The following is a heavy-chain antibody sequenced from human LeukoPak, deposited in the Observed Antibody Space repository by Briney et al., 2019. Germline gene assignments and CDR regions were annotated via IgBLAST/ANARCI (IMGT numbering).Heavy chain of an antibody. CDR1: GESFSGYY. J-gene: IGHJ6*03. V-gene: IGHV4-34*01. Sequence: SETLSLTCAVYGESFSGYYWSWIRQPPGKGLEWIGEIYHSGSTNYNPSLKSRVTISVDTSKNQFSLRLSSLTAADTAVYYCARLGSGYEMSEWELNYYYYYMDVWGKGTTVTVSS. D-gene: IGHD1-26*01. CDR2: IYHSGST. CDR3: ARLGSGYEMSEWELNYYYYYMDV.